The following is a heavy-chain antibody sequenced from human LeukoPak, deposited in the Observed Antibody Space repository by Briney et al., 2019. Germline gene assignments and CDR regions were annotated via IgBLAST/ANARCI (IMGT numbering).Heavy chain of an antibody. Sequence: MPSQTLSLTCTVSGGSISSGSYYWSWTRQPAGKGLEWIGRIYTSGSTNYNPSLKSRVTISVDTSKNQFSLKLSSVTAADTAVYYCARGPITIFGVVVLYYFDYWGQGTLVTVSS. J-gene: IGHJ4*02. V-gene: IGHV4-61*02. CDR1: GGSISSGSYY. CDR2: IYTSGST. D-gene: IGHD3-3*01. CDR3: ARGPITIFGVVVLYYFDY.